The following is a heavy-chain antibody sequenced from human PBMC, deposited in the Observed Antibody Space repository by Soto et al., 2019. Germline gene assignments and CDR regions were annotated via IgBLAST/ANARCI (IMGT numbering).Heavy chain of an antibody. CDR2: IKSKTDGGTT. V-gene: IGHV3-15*07. CDR1: GFTFSNAW. Sequence: EVQLVESGGGLVKPGGSLRLSCAASGFTFSNAWMNWVRQAPGKGLEWVGRIKSKTDGGTTGYAAPVKGRFTISRDDSKNTLYLQMNSLKTEDTAVYYCTKDEVPSGVAGSQHFDYWGQGTLVTVSS. D-gene: IGHD2-15*01. J-gene: IGHJ4*02. CDR3: TKDEVPSGVAGSQHFDY.